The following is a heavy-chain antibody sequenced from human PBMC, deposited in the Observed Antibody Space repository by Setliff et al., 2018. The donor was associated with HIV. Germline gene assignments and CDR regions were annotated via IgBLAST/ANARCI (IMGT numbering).Heavy chain of an antibody. CDR3: ARGGWSGGGPLHYSYYYLDV. D-gene: IGHD2-15*01. J-gene: IGHJ6*02. CDR2: LISMFKIP. V-gene: IGHV1-69*01. Sequence: VKVSCKTSGGTFRSQAISWVRQAPGQGLEWMGGLISMFKIPQIAQKFQGRVTITADESTSTAYMGLSSLTSEDTAVYYCARGGWSGGGPLHYSYYYLDVLCQGTAVTVSS. CDR1: GGTFRSQA.